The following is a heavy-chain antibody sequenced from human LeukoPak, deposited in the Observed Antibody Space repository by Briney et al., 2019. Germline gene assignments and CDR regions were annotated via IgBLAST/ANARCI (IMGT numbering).Heavy chain of an antibody. CDR1: GGSFSGYY. CDR2: INHSGST. CDR3: ARGCSSSWYRYFQH. Sequence: SETLSLTCAVYGGSFSGYYWSWIRQPPGKGLEWIGEINHSGSTNYNPSLKSRVTISVDTSKNQFSLKLSSVTAADTAVYYCARGCSSSWYRYFQHWGQGTLVTVSS. V-gene: IGHV4-34*01. D-gene: IGHD6-13*01. J-gene: IGHJ1*01.